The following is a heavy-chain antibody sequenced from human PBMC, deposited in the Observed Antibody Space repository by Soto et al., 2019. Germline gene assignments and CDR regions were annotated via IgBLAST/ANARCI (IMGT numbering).Heavy chain of an antibody. J-gene: IGHJ6*02. Sequence: GGSLRLSCAASGFTFSSYAMHWVRQAPGKGLEWVAVISYDGSNKYYADSVKGRFTISRDNSKNTLYLQMNSLRAEDTAVYYCARDQYSSSWGGYYYYGMDVWGQGTTVTVSS. D-gene: IGHD6-13*01. V-gene: IGHV3-30-3*01. CDR2: ISYDGSNK. CDR3: ARDQYSSSWGGYYYYGMDV. CDR1: GFTFSSYA.